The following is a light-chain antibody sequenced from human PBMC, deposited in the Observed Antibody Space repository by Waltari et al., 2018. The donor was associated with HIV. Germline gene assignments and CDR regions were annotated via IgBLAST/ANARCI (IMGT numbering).Light chain of an antibody. Sequence: DIVMTQSPDSLAVSLGERATITCKSGQSLFYTSNNKDFLAWYQQQPGQPPRPLVSWASTRESGVPDRFSGSGSGTDFTLTINSLQAEDVGVYYCQQYYSIPLTFGGGTTVEIK. CDR2: WAS. V-gene: IGKV4-1*01. J-gene: IGKJ4*01. CDR3: QQYYSIPLT. CDR1: QSLFYTSNNKDF.